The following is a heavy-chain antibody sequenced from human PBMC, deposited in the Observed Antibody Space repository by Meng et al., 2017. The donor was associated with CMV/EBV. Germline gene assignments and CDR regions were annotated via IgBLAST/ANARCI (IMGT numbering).Heavy chain of an antibody. Sequence: GESLKISCAASGFAFSTYAMTWVRQAPGKGLEWVSVIYSGGSATYYADSVKGRFTISRDNSKNTLFLQMDSLGAEDTAVYYCAKIGSFTYYYYVMDVWGQGTTVTVSS. CDR2: IYSGGSAT. D-gene: IGHD1-26*01. CDR1: GFAFSTYA. V-gene: IGHV3-23*03. CDR3: AKIGSFTYYYYVMDV. J-gene: IGHJ6*02.